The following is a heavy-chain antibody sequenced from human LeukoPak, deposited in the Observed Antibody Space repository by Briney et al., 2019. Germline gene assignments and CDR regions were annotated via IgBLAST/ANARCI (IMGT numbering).Heavy chain of an antibody. V-gene: IGHV4-39*07. CDR1: GISISSSNSY. J-gene: IGHJ4*02. CDR2: IYYTGNT. D-gene: IGHD1-26*01. Sequence: SETLSLTCTVSGISISSSNSYWGWIRQPPGKGLEWIGSIYYTGNTYYNASLKSRVTISVDTSKNQFSLKLSSVTAADTAVYYCARDQLGIVGALGYFDYWGQGTLVTVSS. CDR3: ARDQLGIVGALGYFDY.